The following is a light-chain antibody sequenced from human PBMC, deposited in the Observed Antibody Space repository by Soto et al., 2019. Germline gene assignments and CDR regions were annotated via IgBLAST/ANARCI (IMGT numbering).Light chain of an antibody. CDR1: QSVSTSY. Sequence: VVTMSLGAFSLSTRERATLSCRASQSVSTSYFAWYQQKPGQAPRLLIYDASTRATGIPDRFSGSGSGTDFTLTISRLEPEDFTVYYCQYYGNSRISFGQGTRPEVK. CDR3: QYYGNSRIS. CDR2: DAS. J-gene: IGKJ5*01. V-gene: IGKV3-20*01.